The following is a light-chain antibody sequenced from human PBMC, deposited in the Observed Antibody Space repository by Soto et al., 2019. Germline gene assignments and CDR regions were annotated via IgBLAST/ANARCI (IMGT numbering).Light chain of an antibody. CDR2: GAS. V-gene: IGKV3-20*01. Sequence: EIVLTQSPGTLSLSPGDRATLSCRASQSVTSNYLAWYQQRPGQAPRLLLYGASRRAIGIADRFTGSGSGTDFTRTIIRLEPEDFAVYFCQQYDTSPPLTFGGGTKVEIK. CDR1: QSVTSNY. CDR3: QQYDTSPPLT. J-gene: IGKJ4*01.